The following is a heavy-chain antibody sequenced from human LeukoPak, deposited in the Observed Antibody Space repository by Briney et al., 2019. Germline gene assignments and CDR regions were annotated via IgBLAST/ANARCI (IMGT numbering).Heavy chain of an antibody. V-gene: IGHV3-11*06. D-gene: IGHD5-18*01. CDR3: ARGRRTSGYRFDY. CDR2: ISSCSSYT. CDR1: GFTFSDYY. Sequence: PGGSLRLSCAASGFTFSDYYMSWIRQAPGKGLEWVSYISSCSSYTNYADSVKGRFTISRDNAKNSLYLQMNSLRAEDTAVYYCARGRRTSGYRFDYWGQGTLVTVSS. J-gene: IGHJ4*02.